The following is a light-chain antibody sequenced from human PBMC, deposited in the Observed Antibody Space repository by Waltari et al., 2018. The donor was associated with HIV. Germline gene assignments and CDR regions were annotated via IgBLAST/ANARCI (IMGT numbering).Light chain of an antibody. Sequence: QSALTQPPSVPGSPGQSITITCTGTCDHIGACNHVYWYQQYIDEPPKLLIFAVRNRPSGVSGRFSASKSGNTASLTITGLQSDDEAIYYCSSYTRQISVAFGGGTRVTV. CDR1: CDHIGACNH. J-gene: IGLJ2*01. CDR3: SSYTRQISVA. CDR2: AVR. V-gene: IGLV2-14*03.